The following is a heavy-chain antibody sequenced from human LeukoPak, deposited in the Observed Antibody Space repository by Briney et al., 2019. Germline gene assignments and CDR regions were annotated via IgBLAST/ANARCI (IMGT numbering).Heavy chain of an antibody. Sequence: GGSLRLSCAASGFTFSSYAMHWVRQAPGKGLERVAVISYDGSNKYFADSVKGRFTISRDTSKNTLYLQMNSLRAEDTAVYYCARETGSAVGSTDLDYWGQGTLVTVSS. V-gene: IGHV3-30-3*01. J-gene: IGHJ4*02. CDR3: ARETGSAVGSTDLDY. CDR1: GFTFSSYA. D-gene: IGHD4-17*01. CDR2: ISYDGSNK.